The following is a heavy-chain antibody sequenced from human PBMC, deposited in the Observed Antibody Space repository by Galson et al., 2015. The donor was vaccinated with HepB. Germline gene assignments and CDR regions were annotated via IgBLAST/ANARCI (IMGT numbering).Heavy chain of an antibody. J-gene: IGHJ6*03. CDR2: IWYDGSNK. D-gene: IGHD6-19*01. CDR1: GFTFSSYG. V-gene: IGHV3-33*01. CDR3: AREASGWYYYYYYMDV. Sequence: SLRLSCAAPGFTFSSYGMHWVRQAPGKGLEWVAVIWYDGSNKYYADSVKGRFTISRDNSKNTLYLQMNSLRAEDTAVYYCAREASGWYYYYYYMDVWGKGTTVTVSS.